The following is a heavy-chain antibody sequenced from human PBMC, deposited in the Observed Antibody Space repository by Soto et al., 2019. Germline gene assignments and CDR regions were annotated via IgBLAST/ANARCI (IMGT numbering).Heavy chain of an antibody. J-gene: IGHJ6*03. CDR3: ARDNTRGNTQGYYYYYMDV. Sequence: SETLSLTCTVSGGSISSGGYYWSWIRQHPGKGLEWIGYIYYSGSTYYNPSLKSRVTISVDTSKNQFSLKLSSVTAADTAVYYCARDNTRGNTQGYYYYYMDVWGKGTTVTVSS. CDR1: GGSISSGGYY. V-gene: IGHV4-31*03. CDR2: IYYSGST. D-gene: IGHD3-10*01.